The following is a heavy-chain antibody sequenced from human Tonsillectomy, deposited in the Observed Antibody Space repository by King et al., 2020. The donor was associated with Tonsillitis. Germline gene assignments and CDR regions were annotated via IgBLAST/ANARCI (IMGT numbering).Heavy chain of an antibody. V-gene: IGHV4-30-2*01. J-gene: IGHJ3*02. CDR1: GCSISSGGYS. D-gene: IGHD3-16*02. Sequence: LQLQESGSGLVKPSQTLSLTCAVSGCSISSGGYSWSWIRQPPGNGLEWIGYIYHSGSTYYNPSLKSRVTISVDRSKNQFSLKLSSVTAADTAVYYCARAPVWGIYRLEAFDIWGQGTMVTVSS. CDR3: ARAPVWGIYRLEAFDI. CDR2: IYHSGST.